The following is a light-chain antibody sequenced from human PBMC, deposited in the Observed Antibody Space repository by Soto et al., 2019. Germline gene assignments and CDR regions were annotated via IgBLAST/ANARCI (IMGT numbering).Light chain of an antibody. V-gene: IGLV7-46*01. CDR1: TGAVTSSHY. Sequence: QTVVTQEPSLTVSPGGTVTLTCGSSTGAVTSSHYPYWFQQKPGQAPRTLIYDTSNTHSWAPARFSGSLLVGKAALTLSGAQPEDEADYYCLLSDGGAYVFGTGTKVTVL. CDR3: LLSDGGAYV. J-gene: IGLJ1*01. CDR2: DTS.